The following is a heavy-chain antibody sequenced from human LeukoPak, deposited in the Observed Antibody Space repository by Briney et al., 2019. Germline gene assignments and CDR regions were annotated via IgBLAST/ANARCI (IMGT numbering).Heavy chain of an antibody. D-gene: IGHD4-17*01. CDR2: MNPNSGNT. CDR3: ARGQAYYGDAPDY. CDR1: GYTFTSYD. J-gene: IGHJ4*02. Sequence: ASVTVSCKASGYTFTSYDINWVRQATGQGLEWMGWMNPNSGNTGYAQKFQGRVTMTRNTSISTAYMELSSLRSEDTAVYYCARGQAYYGDAPDYWGQGTLVTVSS. V-gene: IGHV1-8*01.